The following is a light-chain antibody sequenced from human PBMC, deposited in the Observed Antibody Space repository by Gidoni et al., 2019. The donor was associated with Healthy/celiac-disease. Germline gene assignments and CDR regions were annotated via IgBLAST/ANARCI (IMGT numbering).Light chain of an antibody. V-gene: IGLV2-14*01. CDR2: EVS. CDR3: SSSTRSFTQVV. J-gene: IGLJ2*01. CDR1: SSDVGGYNY. Sequence: QSALTQPAYVSGSPGQSITISCTGTSSDVGGYNYVSWYQQHPGKAPTLMIYEVSTRPSGVSHRFSGSKSGNTASLTIPGLQAEDEADYYCSSSTRSFTQVVFGGGTTLTVL.